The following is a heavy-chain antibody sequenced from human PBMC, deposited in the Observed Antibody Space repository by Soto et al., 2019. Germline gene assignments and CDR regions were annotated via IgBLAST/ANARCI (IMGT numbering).Heavy chain of an antibody. CDR2: IYYSGST. CDR1: GGSISSYY. D-gene: IGHD5-18*01. Sequence: SETLSLTCTISGGSISSYYWSWIRQPPGKGLEWIGYIYYSGSTNYNPSLKSRVTISVDTSKNQFSLKLSSVTAADTAVYYCARDNGYSYGYTLDHWGQGTLVTVSS. CDR3: ARDNGYSYGYTLDH. J-gene: IGHJ4*02. V-gene: IGHV4-59*01.